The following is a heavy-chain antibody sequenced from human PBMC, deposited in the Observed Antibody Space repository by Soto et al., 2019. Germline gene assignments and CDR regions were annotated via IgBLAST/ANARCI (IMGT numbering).Heavy chain of an antibody. CDR3: ARDRVFRGYAYYFDY. CDR2: ISSSGSTI. V-gene: IGHV3-11*01. D-gene: IGHD2-15*01. CDR1: GFTFSDYY. Sequence: GGSLRLSCTASGFTFSDYYMSWIRQAPGKGLEWVSYISSSGSTIYYADSVKGRFTISRDNAKNSLYLQMNSLRAEDTAVYYCARDRVFRGYAYYFDYWGQGPLVTVSS. J-gene: IGHJ4*02.